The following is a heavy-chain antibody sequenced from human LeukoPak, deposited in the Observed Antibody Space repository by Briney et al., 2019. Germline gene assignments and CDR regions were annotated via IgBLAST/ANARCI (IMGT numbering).Heavy chain of an antibody. CDR3: ARDCSGGSCYGAFDI. J-gene: IGHJ3*02. CDR1: GGSISSYY. CDR2: IYYSGST. V-gene: IGHV4-59*12. D-gene: IGHD2-15*01. Sequence: SETLSLTCTVSGGSISSYYWNWIRQPPGRGLEWIAYIYYSGSTNYNPSLKSRITISVDTSENRFSLKLSSVTATDTAVYYCARDCSGGSCYGAFDIWGQGTMVTVSS.